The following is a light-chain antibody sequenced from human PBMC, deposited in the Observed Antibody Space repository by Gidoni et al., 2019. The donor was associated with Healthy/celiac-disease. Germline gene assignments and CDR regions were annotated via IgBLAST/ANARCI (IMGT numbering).Light chain of an antibody. J-gene: IGKJ4*01. CDR2: DAS. CDR3: QQYDNLPLP. Sequence: DIQMTQSPSSLSASVGDRVTITCQASQDISNYLDWYQQKPGKAPKLLIYDASNLATGVPARFSGSGAGTDFTFTISRLQPEDIATYYCQQYDNLPLPFGGGTKVEIK. V-gene: IGKV1-33*01. CDR1: QDISNY.